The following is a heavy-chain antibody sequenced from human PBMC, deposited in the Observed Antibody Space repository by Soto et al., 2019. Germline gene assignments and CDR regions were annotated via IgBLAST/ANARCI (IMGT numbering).Heavy chain of an antibody. CDR2: IYYSGST. CDR1: GGSISSYY. Sequence: SETLSLTCTVSGGSISSYYWSWIRQPPGKGLEWIGYIYYSGSTNYNPSLKSRVTISVDTSKNQFSLKLSSVTAADTAVYYCARGGLKTTSRYYFDYWGQGTLVTVSS. V-gene: IGHV4-59*01. CDR3: ARGGLKTTSRYYFDY. J-gene: IGHJ4*02. D-gene: IGHD1-7*01.